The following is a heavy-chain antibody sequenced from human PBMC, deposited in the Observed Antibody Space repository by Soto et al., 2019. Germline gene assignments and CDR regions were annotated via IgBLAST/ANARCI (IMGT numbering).Heavy chain of an antibody. CDR2: AYYRSQWYY. D-gene: IGHD1-26*01. CDR1: GDSDSSNSAA. V-gene: IGHV6-1*01. Sequence: PSQALSLTCAISGDSDSSNSAAWNWIRQSPSRGLEWLGRAYYRSQWYYDSAVSVRSRITVIPDTSKNQFSLQLNSVTPEDTVVYYFTKQKGDSGTYNGMDVWGQGTTVTVSS. J-gene: IGHJ6*02. CDR3: TKQKGDSGTYNGMDV.